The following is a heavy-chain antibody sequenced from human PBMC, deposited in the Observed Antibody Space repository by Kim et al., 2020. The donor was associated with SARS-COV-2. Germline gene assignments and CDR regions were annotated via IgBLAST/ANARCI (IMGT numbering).Heavy chain of an antibody. CDR1: GYTFTSYG. J-gene: IGHJ2*01. V-gene: IGHV1-18*04. CDR3: ARDVSGWFFLDL. D-gene: IGHD6-19*01. CDR2: ISAYNGNT. Sequence: ASVKVSCKASGYTFTSYGISWVRHAPGQGLEWMGWISAYNGNTNYAQKLQGRVTMTTDTSTSTAYMELRSLRSDDTAVYYCARDVSGWFFLDLWGRGTLVTVSS.